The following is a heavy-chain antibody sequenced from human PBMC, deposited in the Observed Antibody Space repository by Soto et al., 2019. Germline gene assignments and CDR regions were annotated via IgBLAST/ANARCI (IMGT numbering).Heavy chain of an antibody. V-gene: IGHV4-39*07. CDR1: GGSISSSSYY. CDR2: IYYSGST. Sequence: PSETLSLTCTVSGGSISSSSYYWGWIRQPPGKGLEWIGSIYYSGSTYYNPSLKSRVTISVDTSKNQFSLKLSSVTAADTAVYYCARVNDDSSGIDYWGQGTLVTVSS. CDR3: ARVNDDSSGIDY. D-gene: IGHD3-22*01. J-gene: IGHJ4*02.